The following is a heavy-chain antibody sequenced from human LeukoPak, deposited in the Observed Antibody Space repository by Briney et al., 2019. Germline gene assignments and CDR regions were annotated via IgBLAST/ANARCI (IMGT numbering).Heavy chain of an antibody. Sequence: PGGSLRLSCAASGFTFSSYSMNWVRQAPGKGLEWVSSISSSSSYIYCADSVKGRFTISRDNAKNSLYLQMNSLRAEDTAVYYCAREYSSSAFDIWGQGTMVTVSS. CDR2: ISSSSSYI. CDR3: AREYSSSAFDI. D-gene: IGHD6-6*01. V-gene: IGHV3-21*01. CDR1: GFTFSSYS. J-gene: IGHJ3*02.